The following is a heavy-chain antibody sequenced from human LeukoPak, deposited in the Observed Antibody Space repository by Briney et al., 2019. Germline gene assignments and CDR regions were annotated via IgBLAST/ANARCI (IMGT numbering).Heavy chain of an antibody. CDR2: INWNGGST. V-gene: IGHV3-20*04. CDR1: GFTFDDYG. Sequence: GGSLRLSCAASGFTFDDYGMSWVRQAPGKGLEWVSGINWNGGSTGYADSVKGRFTISRDNAKNSLYLQMNSLRAEDTALYYCARGVSGKQLVLSYYYYYYMDVWGKGTTVTVSS. CDR3: ARGVSGKQLVLSYYYYYYMDV. J-gene: IGHJ6*03. D-gene: IGHD6-6*01.